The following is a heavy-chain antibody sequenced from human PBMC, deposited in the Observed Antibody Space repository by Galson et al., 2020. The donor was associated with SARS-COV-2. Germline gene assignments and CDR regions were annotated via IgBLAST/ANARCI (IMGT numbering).Heavy chain of an antibody. CDR2: ISYDGSNK. J-gene: IGHJ4*02. CDR3: ARDLDYSYPFDY. CDR1: GFTFSSYA. Sequence: GGSLRLSCAASGFTFSSYAMHWVRQAPGKGLEWVAVISYDGSNKYYADSVKGRFTISRDNSKNTLYLQMNSLRAEDTAVYYCARDLDYSYPFDYWGQGTLVTVSS. D-gene: IGHD3-22*01. V-gene: IGHV3-30*04.